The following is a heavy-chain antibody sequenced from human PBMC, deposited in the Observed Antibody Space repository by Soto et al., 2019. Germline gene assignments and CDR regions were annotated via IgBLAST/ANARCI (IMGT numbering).Heavy chain of an antibody. J-gene: IGHJ6*02. CDR1: GGTFSSYA. D-gene: IGHD5-12*01. CDR2: IIPIFGTA. Sequence: SVKVSCKASGGTFSSYAISWVRQAPGQGLEWMGGIIPIFGTANYAQKFQGRVTITADKSTSTAYMELSSLRSEDTAVYYCARALGGYDWDYYYGMDVWGQGNTVTVSS. V-gene: IGHV1-69*06. CDR3: ARALGGYDWDYYYGMDV.